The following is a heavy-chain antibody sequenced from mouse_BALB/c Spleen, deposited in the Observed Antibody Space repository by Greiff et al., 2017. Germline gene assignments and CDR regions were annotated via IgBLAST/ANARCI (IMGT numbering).Heavy chain of an antibody. D-gene: IGHD1-1*01. Sequence: QVQLKESGPELVRPGESVKISCKGSGYTFTDYAMHWVKQSHAKSLEWIGVISIYYDNTNYNQKFKGKATMTVDKSSSTAYMELARLTSEDSAIYYCARYYGSSYGYFDVWGAGTTVTVSS. CDR2: ISIYYDNT. V-gene: IGHV1-67*01. J-gene: IGHJ1*01. CDR1: GYTFTDYA. CDR3: ARYYGSSYGYFDV.